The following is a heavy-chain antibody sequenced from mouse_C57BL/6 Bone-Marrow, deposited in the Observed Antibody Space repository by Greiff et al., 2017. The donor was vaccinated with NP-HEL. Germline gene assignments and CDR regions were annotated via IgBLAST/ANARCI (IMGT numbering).Heavy chain of an antibody. J-gene: IGHJ2*01. V-gene: IGHV1-15*01. CDR1: GYTFTDYE. Sequence: QVTLKVSGAELVRPGASVTLSCKASGYTFTDYEMHWVKQTPVHGLEWIGAIDPETGGTAYNQKFKGKAILTADKSSSTAYMELRSLTSEDSAVYYCTRHYYGIDYWGQGTTLTVSS. D-gene: IGHD1-1*01. CDR2: IDPETGGT. CDR3: TRHYYGIDY.